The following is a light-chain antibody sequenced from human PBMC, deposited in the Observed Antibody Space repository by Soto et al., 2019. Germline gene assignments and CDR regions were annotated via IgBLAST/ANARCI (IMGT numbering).Light chain of an antibody. J-gene: IGKJ4*01. Sequence: DIQMTQSAYTLSASVGDRVTITCRASQSISTWLAWLQKKTGKDAELLIYQASTLESGVQSRFSGSRSGTEFTLTISSLQPDDFATYYCKQDNTYPLTFGGGTKVEIK. V-gene: IGKV1-5*03. CDR2: QAS. CDR1: QSISTW. CDR3: KQDNTYPLT.